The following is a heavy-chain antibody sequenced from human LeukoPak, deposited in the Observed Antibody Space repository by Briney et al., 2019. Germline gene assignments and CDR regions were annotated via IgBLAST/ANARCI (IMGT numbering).Heavy chain of an antibody. J-gene: IGHJ3*02. Sequence: GGSLRLSCAASGFTFSSYSMNWVRQAPGKGLEWVSYISSSSSTIYYADSVKGRFTISRDNAKNSLYLQMNSLRDEDTAVYYCARALYSSGWYWGLDAFDIWGQGTMVTVSS. CDR3: ARALYSSGWYWGLDAFDI. V-gene: IGHV3-48*02. CDR1: GFTFSSYS. D-gene: IGHD6-19*01. CDR2: ISSSSSTI.